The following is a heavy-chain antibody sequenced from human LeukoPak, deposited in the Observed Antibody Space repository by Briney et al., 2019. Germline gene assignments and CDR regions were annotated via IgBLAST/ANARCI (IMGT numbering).Heavy chain of an antibody. CDR1: GGSISSGGYY. CDR2: IYYSGST. V-gene: IGHV4-31*03. Sequence: SQTLSLTCTVSGGSISSGGYYWSWIRQHPGKGLEWIGYIYYSGSTYYNPSLKSRVTISVDTSKNQFSLKLSSATAADTAVYYCARADCSSTSCYSYYFDYWGQGTLVTVSS. CDR3: ARADCSSTSCYSYYFDY. J-gene: IGHJ4*02. D-gene: IGHD2-2*01.